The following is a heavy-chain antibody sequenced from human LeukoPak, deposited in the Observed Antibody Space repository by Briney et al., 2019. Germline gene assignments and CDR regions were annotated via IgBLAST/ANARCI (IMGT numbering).Heavy chain of an antibody. CDR3: ARGGSVAAAGRGAPYYYYYMDV. Sequence: PSETLSLTCTVSGGSISSYYWSWIRQPAGKGLEWIGRIYTSGSTNYNPSLKSRVTMSVDTSKNQFSLKLSSVTAADTAVYYCARGGSVAAAGRGAPYYYYYMDVWGKGTTVTVSS. D-gene: IGHD6-13*01. CDR2: IYTSGST. J-gene: IGHJ6*03. V-gene: IGHV4-4*07. CDR1: GGSISSYY.